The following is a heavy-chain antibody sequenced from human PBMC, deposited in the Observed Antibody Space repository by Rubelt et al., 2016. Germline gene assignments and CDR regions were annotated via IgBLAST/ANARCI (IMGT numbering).Heavy chain of an antibody. J-gene: IGHJ4*02. CDR1: GGSISSSSYY. CDR3: ARAYYYGSVSYFPVDY. Sequence: QLQLQESGPGLVKPSETLSLTCTVSGGSISSSSYYWGWIRQPPGKGLEWIGSIYYSGSTYYNPSLKSRVTISEDTSKNQISLELSAGSAADTVVYYCARAYYYGSVSYFPVDYWGQGTLVTVSS. D-gene: IGHD3-10*01. CDR2: IYYSGST. V-gene: IGHV4-39*07.